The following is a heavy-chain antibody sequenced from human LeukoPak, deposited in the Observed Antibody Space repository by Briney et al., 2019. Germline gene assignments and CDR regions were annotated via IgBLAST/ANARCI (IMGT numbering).Heavy chain of an antibody. D-gene: IGHD2-2*01. J-gene: IGHJ4*02. CDR1: GFTFSSYS. Sequence: GGSLRLSCAASGFTFSSYSMNWVRQAPGKGLEWVSSISSSSSYIYYADSVKGRFTISRDNAKNSLYLQMNSLRAEDTAVYYCAKLPGRCSSTSCYVEDYWGQGTLVTVSS. V-gene: IGHV3-21*01. CDR2: ISSSSSYI. CDR3: AKLPGRCSSTSCYVEDY.